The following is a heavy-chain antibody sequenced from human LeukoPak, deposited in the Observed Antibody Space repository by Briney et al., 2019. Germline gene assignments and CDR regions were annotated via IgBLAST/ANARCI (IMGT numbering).Heavy chain of an antibody. CDR3: ARGRWGPDY. V-gene: IGHV1-69*04. D-gene: IGHD3-16*01. CDR2: IIPILGIA. CDR1: GGTFSSYA. Sequence: SVKVSCKASGGTFSSYAISWVRQAPGQGLEWMGRIIPILGIANYAQKLQGRVTMTTDTSTSTAYMELRSLRSDDTAVYYCARGRWGPDYWGQGTLVTVSS. J-gene: IGHJ4*02.